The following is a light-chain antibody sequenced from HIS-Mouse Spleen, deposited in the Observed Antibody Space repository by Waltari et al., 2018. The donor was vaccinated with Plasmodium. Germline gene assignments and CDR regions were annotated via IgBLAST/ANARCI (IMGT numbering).Light chain of an antibody. CDR2: EGS. J-gene: IGLJ3*02. CDR1: SSDVGSYNL. Sequence: QSALTQPASVSGSPGQSLTISCTGTSSDVGSYNLISWYQQPPGQAPKLLIYEGSKRPSGVSNRFSGSKSGNTASLTISGLQAEDEADYYCCSYAGSSTFVFGGGTKLTVL. CDR3: CSYAGSSTFV. V-gene: IGLV2-23*03.